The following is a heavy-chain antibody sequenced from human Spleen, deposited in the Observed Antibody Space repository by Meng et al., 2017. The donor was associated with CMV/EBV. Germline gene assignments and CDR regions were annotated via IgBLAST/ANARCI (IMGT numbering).Heavy chain of an antibody. CDR1: GVSFSNYW. CDR2: IGQRGGDR. D-gene: IGHD3-3*01. J-gene: IGHJ6*02. CDR3: VPHDFPMDV. V-gene: IGHV3-7*01. Sequence: GSLKISCAASGVSFSNYWMSWVRQAPGKGLDWVANIGQRGGDRDYAGSVRGRFTISRDNAKNSLYLQMNSLRVEDTAVYYCVPHDFPMDVWGQGTTVTVSS.